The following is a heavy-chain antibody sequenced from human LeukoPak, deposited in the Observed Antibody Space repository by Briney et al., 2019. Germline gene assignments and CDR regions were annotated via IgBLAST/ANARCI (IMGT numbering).Heavy chain of an antibody. CDR3: ARGGDIYYAPHPRLAAFFDI. J-gene: IGHJ3*02. Sequence: GRSLRLSCAASGFTFSSYAMHWVRQAPGKGLEWVAVISYDGSNKYYADSVKGRFTISRDNSKNTLYLQMNSLRAEDTAVYYSARGGDIYYAPHPRLAAFFDIWGQGTMVTVSS. D-gene: IGHD2-15*01. CDR2: ISYDGSNK. V-gene: IGHV3-30*17. CDR1: GFTFSSYA.